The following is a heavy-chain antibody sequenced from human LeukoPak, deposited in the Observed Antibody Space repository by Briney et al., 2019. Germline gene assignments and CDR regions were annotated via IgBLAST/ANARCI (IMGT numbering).Heavy chain of an antibody. CDR1: GFTFSSYA. D-gene: IGHD2-8*01. J-gene: IGHJ4*02. CDR3: AKDTSIGRYCTNGVCSPFDY. Sequence: GGSLRLSCAGSGFTFSSYAVSWVRQAPGKGLEWVSAISDTGATTYDADSVKGRFTISRDNSRSTLYLQMNSLRAEDTALYYCAKDTSIGRYCTNGVCSPFDYWGQGTLVTVSS. V-gene: IGHV3-23*01. CDR2: ISDTGATT.